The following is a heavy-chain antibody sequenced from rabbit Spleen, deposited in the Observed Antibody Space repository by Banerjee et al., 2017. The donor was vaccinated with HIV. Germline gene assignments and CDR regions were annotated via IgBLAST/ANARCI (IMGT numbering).Heavy chain of an antibody. J-gene: IGHJ4*01. Sequence: QEQLVESGGGLVQPGGSLKLSCKASGFDFSGYGVSWVRQAPGKGLEWIGYIEPIFGNAYYANWVNGRFTISSHNAQNTLYLQLNSLTAADTATYFCVRDRANIGGDYGPYYFDLWGPGTLVTVS. D-gene: IGHD2-1*01. CDR3: VRDRANIGGDYGPYYFDL. CDR1: GFDFSGYG. V-gene: IGHV1S47*01. CDR2: IEPIFGNA.